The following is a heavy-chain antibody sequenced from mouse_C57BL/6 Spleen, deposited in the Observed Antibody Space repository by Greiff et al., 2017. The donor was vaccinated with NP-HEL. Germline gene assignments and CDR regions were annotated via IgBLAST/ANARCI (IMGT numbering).Heavy chain of an antibody. J-gene: IGHJ3*01. CDR3: ARGGYGSSYHFAY. Sequence: VQLKESGPGLVKPSQSLSLTCSVTGYSITSGYYWNWIRQFPGNKLEWMGYISYDGSNNYNPSLKNRISITRDTSKNQFFLKLNSLTTEDTATYYCARGGYGSSYHFAYWGQGTLVTVSA. V-gene: IGHV3-6*01. D-gene: IGHD1-1*01. CDR2: ISYDGSN. CDR1: GYSITSGYY.